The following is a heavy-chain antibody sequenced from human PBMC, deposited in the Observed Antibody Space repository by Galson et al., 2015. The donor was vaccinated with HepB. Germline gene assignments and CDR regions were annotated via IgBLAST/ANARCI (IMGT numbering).Heavy chain of an antibody. V-gene: IGHV6-1*01. CDR3: ARSAGDLDY. CDR2: TWYRSKWYN. Sequence: CAISGDSVSSNSAAWNWIRQSPSRGLEWLGRTWYRSKWYNGYAVSVKSRITINPDTSENQFSLHLNPVTPEDTAVYYCARSAGDLDYWGQGTLVTVSS. J-gene: IGHJ4*02. CDR1: GDSVSSNSAA. D-gene: IGHD7-27*01.